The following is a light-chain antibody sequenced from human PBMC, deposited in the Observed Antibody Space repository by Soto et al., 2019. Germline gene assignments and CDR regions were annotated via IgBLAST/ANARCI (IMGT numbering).Light chain of an antibody. V-gene: IGKV3-20*01. CDR3: QQYGGARWT. CDR2: GAS. CDR1: QSVVTNS. J-gene: IGKJ1*01. Sequence: EIVLTQSPGTLSLSPGERATLSCRASQSVVTNSLAWYQQKPGQAPRLIIYGASNRATGIPDRFSGRGSGTDFTLTISRLEPEDCAVYYCQQYGGARWTFGQGSKAAI.